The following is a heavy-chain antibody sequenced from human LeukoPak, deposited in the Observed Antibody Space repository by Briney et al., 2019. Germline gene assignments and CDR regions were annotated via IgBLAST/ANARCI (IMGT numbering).Heavy chain of an antibody. CDR3: ARDYCSSTSCLFDY. CDR2: INPNSGDT. CDR1: GYTFTGYH. Sequence: ASVKVSCKASGYTFTGYHMHWVRQAPGQGLEWMGRINPNSGDTNYAQKFQGRVTMTRDTSIGTAYMELSRLRSDDTAVYYCARDYCSSTSCLFDYWGQGTLVTVSS. D-gene: IGHD2-2*01. V-gene: IGHV1-2*06. J-gene: IGHJ4*02.